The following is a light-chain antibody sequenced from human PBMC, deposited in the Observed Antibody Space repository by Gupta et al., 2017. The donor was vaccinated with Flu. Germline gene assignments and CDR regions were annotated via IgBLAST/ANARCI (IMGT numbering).Light chain of an antibody. CDR2: AAS. J-gene: IGKJ4*01. Sequence: DIQMTQSPSSLSASVGDRVTITCRASQSISSYLNWYQQKPGKAPKLLIYAASSLQSGVPSRFSGSGSGTDFTLTISRLQPEDFATYYCQQRDSTWLTFGGGTKVEIK. CDR1: QSISSY. V-gene: IGKV1-39*01. CDR3: QQRDSTWLT.